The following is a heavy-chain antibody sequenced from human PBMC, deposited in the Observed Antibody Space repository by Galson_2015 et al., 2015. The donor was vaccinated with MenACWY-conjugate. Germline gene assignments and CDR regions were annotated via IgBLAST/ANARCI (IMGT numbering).Heavy chain of an antibody. CDR2: IKSKTDGGTT. Sequence: SLRLSCAASGFTFSNAWMTWVRQAPGKGLEWVGRIKSKTDGGTTDYAAPVKGRFTISRDDSKNTLYLQMNSLETDDTAVYYCARDRSLGWLYYWGQGALVIVSS. CDR1: GFTFSNAW. D-gene: IGHD5-12*01. J-gene: IGHJ4*02. V-gene: IGHV3-15*01. CDR3: ARDRSLGWLYY.